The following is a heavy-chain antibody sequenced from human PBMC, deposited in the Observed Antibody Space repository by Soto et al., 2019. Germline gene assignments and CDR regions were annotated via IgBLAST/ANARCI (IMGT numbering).Heavy chain of an antibody. Sequence: QVQLVQSGAEVKKPGSSVKVSCKASGGTFSSYAISWVRQAPGQGLEWMGGIIPIFGTANYAQKFQGRVTITADDSTSTAYIELISLRSADTDVYYCGGGYYTPYYYYCMDVWGQGTTVTVS. CDR1: GGTFSSYA. J-gene: IGHJ6*02. V-gene: IGHV1-69*01. D-gene: IGHD3-3*01. CDR2: IIPIFGTA. CDR3: GGGYYTPYYYYCMDV.